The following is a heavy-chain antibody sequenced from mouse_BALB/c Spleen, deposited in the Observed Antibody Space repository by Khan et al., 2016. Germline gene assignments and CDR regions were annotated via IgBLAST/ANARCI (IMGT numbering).Heavy chain of an antibody. D-gene: IGHD2-4*01. CDR1: GFDFSRYW. CDR3: ARERKLRNYYDYPHYCDY. J-gene: IGHJ2*01. Sequence: EVKLLESGGGLVQPGGSLKLSCAASGFDFSRYWMSWVRQAPGKGLEWIGEINPDSSTINYTPSLKDKFIISRDNAKNTLYLQMSKVRSEDTALYYCARERKLRNYYDYPHYCDYWGQGTTLTVSS. CDR2: INPDSSTI. V-gene: IGHV4-1*02.